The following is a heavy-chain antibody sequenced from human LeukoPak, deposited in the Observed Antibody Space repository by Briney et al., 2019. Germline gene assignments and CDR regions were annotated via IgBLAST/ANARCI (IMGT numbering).Heavy chain of an antibody. V-gene: IGHV3-30-3*01. CDR1: GFTFSSYA. Sequence: GGSLRLSCAASGFTFSSYAMHWVRQAPGKGLEWVAVISYDGSNKYYADSVKGRFTISRDNAKNSLYLQMNSLRAEDTALYYCAKDMIGDGAYCGGDCSPGAFDIWGQGTMVTVSS. CDR2: ISYDGSNK. CDR3: AKDMIGDGAYCGGDCSPGAFDI. J-gene: IGHJ3*02. D-gene: IGHD2-21*02.